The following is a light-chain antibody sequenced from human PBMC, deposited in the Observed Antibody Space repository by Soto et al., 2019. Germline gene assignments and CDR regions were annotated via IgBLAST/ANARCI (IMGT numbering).Light chain of an antibody. J-gene: IGLJ1*01. CDR3: CSYAGSSTVV. V-gene: IGLV2-23*01. Sequence: SVLTQPASVSGSPGQSITISCPGTSSDVGSYNLVSWYQQHPGKAPKLMIYEGSKRPSGVSNRFSGSKSGNTASLTISGLQAEDEADYYCCSYAGSSTVVFGTGTKVTVL. CDR1: SSDVGSYNL. CDR2: EGS.